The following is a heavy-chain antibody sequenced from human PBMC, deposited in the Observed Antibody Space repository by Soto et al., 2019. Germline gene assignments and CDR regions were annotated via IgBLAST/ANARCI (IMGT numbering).Heavy chain of an antibody. CDR3: ARSVFP. CDR1: GGSISRGGYY. V-gene: IGHV4-31*03. J-gene: IGHJ5*02. CDR2: IYYIGSP. Sequence: QVQLQESGPGLVKPSQTLSLTCTVSGGSISRGGYYWTWIRQHPGKGRGGIGYIYYIGSPYYNPSPKSRVTLSVNTSKNQFSLKLSSVTAADTAVYYCARSVFPWGQGTLVTVSS.